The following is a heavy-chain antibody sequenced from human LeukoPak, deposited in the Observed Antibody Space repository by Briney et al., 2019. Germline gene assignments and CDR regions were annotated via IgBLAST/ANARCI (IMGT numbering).Heavy chain of an antibody. V-gene: IGHV1-2*02. CDR3: ARSSPPTYYHFYYCMDV. CDR2: INPNSGGA. Sequence: EASVKVSCKASGYTFTGYYMHWVRQAPGQGLGWMGWINPNSGGAKYAQNFQGRVIMTTDTSISTAYMELTSLRSDDTAVYYCARSSPPTYYHFYYCMDVWGKGSTVTVSS. D-gene: IGHD6-13*01. CDR1: GYTFTGYY. J-gene: IGHJ6*03.